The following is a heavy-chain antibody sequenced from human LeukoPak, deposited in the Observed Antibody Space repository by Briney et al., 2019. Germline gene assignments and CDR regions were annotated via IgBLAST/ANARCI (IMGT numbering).Heavy chain of an antibody. CDR2: INPNSGGT. Sequence: ASVKVSCKASGYTFTGYYMHWVRQAPGQGLEWMGRINPNSGGTNYAQKFQGRVTMTRDTSISTAYMELSRLRSDDRAVYYCARDRSIYSAFDIWGQGTMVTVSS. V-gene: IGHV1-2*06. D-gene: IGHD1-26*01. CDR1: GYTFTGYY. J-gene: IGHJ3*02. CDR3: ARDRSIYSAFDI.